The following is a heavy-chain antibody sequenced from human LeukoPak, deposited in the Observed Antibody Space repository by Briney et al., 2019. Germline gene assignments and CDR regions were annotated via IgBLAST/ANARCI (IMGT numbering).Heavy chain of an antibody. J-gene: IGHJ4*02. CDR1: AFSFSSYA. Sequence: PGGSLRLSCAASAFSFSSYAMTWVRQAPGKGLEWVSAISGSGGSTYYADSVKGRFTVSRDNSKNTLYLQMNSLRAEDTAVYYCAKERTLAIYYFDYWGQGTLVTVSS. CDR3: AKERTLAIYYFDY. CDR2: ISGSGGST. D-gene: IGHD3-3*01. V-gene: IGHV3-23*01.